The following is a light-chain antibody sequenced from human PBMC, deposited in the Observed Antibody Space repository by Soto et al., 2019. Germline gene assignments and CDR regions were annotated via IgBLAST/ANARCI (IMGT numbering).Light chain of an antibody. V-gene: IGLV6-57*04. J-gene: IGLJ1*01. Sequence: KFLLTHPHSASESPGKTVSSSSTRNSFSISSKYVQWYQQRPSSAPTTVIYEDNQRPSGVPDRFSGSVDSASNSASLTMSGLKTEDEADYYCQSYDTSHLDVFGTGTKVTVL. CDR3: QSYDTSHLDV. CDR1: SFSISSKY. CDR2: EDN.